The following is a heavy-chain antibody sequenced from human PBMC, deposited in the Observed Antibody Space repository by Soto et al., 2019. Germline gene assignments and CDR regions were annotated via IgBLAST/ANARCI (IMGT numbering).Heavy chain of an antibody. CDR2: IYSGGST. V-gene: IGHV3-66*01. CDR1: GFTVSSNY. J-gene: IGHJ3*02. CDR3: AREYTGDAFDI. D-gene: IGHD1-20*01. Sequence: AGGSLRLSCAASGFTVSSNYMSWVRQAPGKGLEWVSVIYSGGSTYYADSVKGRFTISRDNSKNTLYLQMNSLRAEDTAVYYCAREYTGDAFDIWGQGTMVTVSS.